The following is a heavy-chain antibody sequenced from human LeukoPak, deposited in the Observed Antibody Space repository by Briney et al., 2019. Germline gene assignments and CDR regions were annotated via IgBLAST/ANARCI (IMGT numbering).Heavy chain of an antibody. V-gene: IGHV4-38-2*02. CDR2: IYHSGST. D-gene: IGHD6-19*01. J-gene: IGHJ4*02. Sequence: SETLSLTCTVSGYSISSGYYWGWIRQPPGKGLEGIGSIYHSGSTYYNPSLKSRVTISVDTSKNQFSLKLSSVTAADTAVYYCARDWRYSSGWYYFDYWGQGTLVTVSS. CDR3: ARDWRYSSGWYYFDY. CDR1: GYSISSGYY.